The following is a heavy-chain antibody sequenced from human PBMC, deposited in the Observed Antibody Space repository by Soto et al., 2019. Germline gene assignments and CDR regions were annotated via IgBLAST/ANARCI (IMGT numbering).Heavy chain of an antibody. J-gene: IGHJ6*02. Sequence: SETLSLTCTVSGGSISSSSYYWGWIRQPPGKGLEWIGSIYYSGSTYYNPSLKSRVTISVDTSKNQFSLKLSSVTAADTAMYYCAIVGYCISTSCYGPYYYYYGMDVWGQGTTVTVS. CDR1: GGSISSSSYY. V-gene: IGHV4-39*01. D-gene: IGHD2-2*01. CDR3: AIVGYCISTSCYGPYYYYYGMDV. CDR2: IYYSGST.